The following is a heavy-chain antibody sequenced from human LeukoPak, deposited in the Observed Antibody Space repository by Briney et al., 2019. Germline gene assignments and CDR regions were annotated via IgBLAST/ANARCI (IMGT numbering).Heavy chain of an antibody. CDR1: GGTFSSYA. D-gene: IGHD1-26*01. J-gene: IGHJ4*02. Sequence: ASVKVSCKASGGTFSSYAISWVRQAPGQGLEWMGGIIPIFGTANYAQKFQGRVTITTDESTSTAYMGLSSLRSDDTAVYYCARDKGTRGSGVGAKVSVYWGQGTLVTVSS. CDR2: IIPIFGTA. CDR3: ARDKGTRGSGVGAKVSVY. V-gene: IGHV1-69*05.